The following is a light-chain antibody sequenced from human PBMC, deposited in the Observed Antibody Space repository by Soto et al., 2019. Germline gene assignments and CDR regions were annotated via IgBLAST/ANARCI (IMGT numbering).Light chain of an antibody. CDR1: QGITTY. CDR3: QQLKTYPYT. J-gene: IGKJ2*01. V-gene: IGKV1-9*01. CDR2: AAS. Sequence: DIQLTQSPSFLSASVGDRVIITCRASQGITTYLAWYQQRPGKAPKLLIYAASTLEGGVPSRFSGSGSGTEFTLTISGLQPEDFATYYCQQLKTYPYTLGQGTKLEI.